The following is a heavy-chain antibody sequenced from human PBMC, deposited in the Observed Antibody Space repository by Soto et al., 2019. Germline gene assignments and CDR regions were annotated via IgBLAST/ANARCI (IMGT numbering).Heavy chain of an antibody. CDR2: INPNSGGT. CDR3: ARMRYCFLQNKYYYYGMDV. J-gene: IGHJ6*02. V-gene: IGHV1-2*04. CDR1: GYTFTGYY. Sequence: GASVKVSCKASGYTFTGYYMHWVRQAPGQGLEWMGRINPNSGGTNYAQKFQGWVTMTRDTSISTAYMELSRLRPDDTAVYYCARMRYCFLQNKYYYYGMDVWGQGTTVTVSS. D-gene: IGHD1-1*01.